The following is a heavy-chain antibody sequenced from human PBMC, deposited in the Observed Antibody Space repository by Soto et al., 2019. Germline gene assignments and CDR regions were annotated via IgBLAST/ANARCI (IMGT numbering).Heavy chain of an antibody. CDR2: ISYDGSNK. CDR1: GFTFSSYA. J-gene: IGHJ6*02. V-gene: IGHV3-30-3*01. CDR3: ARDRHPYGMDV. Sequence: QVQLVESGGGVVQPGRSLRLSCAASGFTFSSYAMHWVRQAPGKGLEWVAVISYDGSNKYYADSVKGRFTISRDNSKNTLYLQMNSLRAEDTAVYYCARDRHPYGMDVWGQGTTVTVS.